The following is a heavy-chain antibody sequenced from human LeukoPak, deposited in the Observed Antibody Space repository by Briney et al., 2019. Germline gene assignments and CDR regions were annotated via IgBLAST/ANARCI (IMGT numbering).Heavy chain of an antibody. J-gene: IGHJ4*02. CDR2: ISSSSSYI. V-gene: IGHV3-21*04. CDR3: TRSGYRHPYHFDS. D-gene: IGHD3-22*01. CDR1: GGSISSYY. Sequence: ETLSLTCSVSGGSISSYYWSWIRQPPGKGLEWVSSISSSSSYIYYADSVKGRFTISRDNSKNTLSLQMNSLRVEDTAIYYCTRSGYRHPYHFDSWGQGTLVIVSS.